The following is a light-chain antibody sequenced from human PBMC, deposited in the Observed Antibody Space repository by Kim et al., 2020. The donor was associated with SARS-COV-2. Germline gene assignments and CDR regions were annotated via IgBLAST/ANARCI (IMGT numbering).Light chain of an antibody. CDR1: SGHSSYA. CDR3: QTWDTGIRV. V-gene: IGLV4-69*01. CDR2: VNRDGSH. J-gene: IGLJ3*02. Sequence: ASVQPTCTLSSGHSSYAIAWHQQQPGKGPGFLMKVNRDGSHIKGDGIPDRISGSTSGAERYLTISSLQPDDEADYYCQTWDTGIRVFGGGTQLTVL.